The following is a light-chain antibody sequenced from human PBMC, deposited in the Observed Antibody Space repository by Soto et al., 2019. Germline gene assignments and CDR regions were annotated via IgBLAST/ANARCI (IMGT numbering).Light chain of an antibody. V-gene: IGKV3-20*01. CDR3: QQYGSSSWT. J-gene: IGKJ1*01. CDR2: GAS. CDR1: QSIRSSY. Sequence: EIVLTQSPGTLSLSPGERATLSCRASQSIRSSYLAWYQQKPGQAPRALIYGASSRATGIPDRFSGSGSGTDFTLTISRLEPEDFAVYYCQQYGSSSWTFGQGTKVEIK.